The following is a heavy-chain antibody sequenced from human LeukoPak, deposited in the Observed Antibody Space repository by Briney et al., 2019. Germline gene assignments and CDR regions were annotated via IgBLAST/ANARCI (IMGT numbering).Heavy chain of an antibody. D-gene: IGHD1-7*01. CDR3: ARDRAERNWTYHTLFDS. CDR1: GFTFGDYW. V-gene: IGHV3-74*01. CDR2: INGDERSR. J-gene: IGHJ4*02. Sequence: GGSLRLSCEASGFTFGDYWMHWIRQAPERGLVWVSRINGDERSRAYADSVKGRFTISRDNSKNTLYLQMNSLRVEDTGTYYCARDRAERNWTYHTLFDSWGQGTPVIVSS.